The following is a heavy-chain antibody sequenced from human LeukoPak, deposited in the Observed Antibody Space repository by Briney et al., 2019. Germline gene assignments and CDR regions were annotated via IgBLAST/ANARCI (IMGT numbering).Heavy chain of an antibody. V-gene: IGHV1-2*06. CDR2: INPNSGGT. Sequence: GASVNVSCKASGYTFTGYYMHWVRQAPGQGLEWMGRINPNSGGTNYAQTLQGRVTMTRDTSISTAYMELSRLRSDDTAVYYCARGQMATPFDPWGQGTLVTVSS. CDR1: GYTFTGYY. D-gene: IGHD5-24*01. J-gene: IGHJ5*02. CDR3: ARGQMATPFDP.